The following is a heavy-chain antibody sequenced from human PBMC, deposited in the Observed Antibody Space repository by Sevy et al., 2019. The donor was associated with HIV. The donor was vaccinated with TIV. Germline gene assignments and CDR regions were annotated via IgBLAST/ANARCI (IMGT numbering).Heavy chain of an antibody. Sequence: GGSLRLSCAVSGFTFSTYNMNWVRQAPGKGLEWVSSISSSSTYIYYADSVKGRFTISRDNAKNSLYLQMNSLRAEDTAVYYCARDLVLPATTDYYYYGMDVWGQGTTVTVSS. CDR2: ISSSSTYI. D-gene: IGHD2-15*01. CDR1: GFTFSTYN. J-gene: IGHJ6*02. V-gene: IGHV3-21*01. CDR3: ARDLVLPATTDYYYYGMDV.